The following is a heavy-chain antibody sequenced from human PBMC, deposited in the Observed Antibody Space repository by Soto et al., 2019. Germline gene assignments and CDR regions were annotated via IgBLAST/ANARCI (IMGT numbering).Heavy chain of an antibody. CDR2: IIPILGIA. Sequence: QVQLVQSGAEVKKPGSSVKVSCKASGGTFSSYTISWVRQAPGQGLEWMGRIIPILGIANYAQKFQGRVTITADKSTSTAYMELSSLRSEDTTVYYCAGGHRGYDRYGMDVWGQGTTVTVSS. D-gene: IGHD5-12*01. J-gene: IGHJ6*02. V-gene: IGHV1-69*02. CDR1: GGTFSSYT. CDR3: AGGHRGYDRYGMDV.